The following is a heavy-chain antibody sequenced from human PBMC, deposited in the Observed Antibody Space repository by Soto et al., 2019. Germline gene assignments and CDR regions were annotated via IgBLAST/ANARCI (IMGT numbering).Heavy chain of an antibody. Sequence: PGGSLRLSCAASGFTLSSYSMNWVRQAPGKGLEWVSSISSSSSYMYYADSVKGRFTISRDNAKNSLYLQMNSLRAEDTAVYYCARAGIAVAGTSDYWGQGTLVTVSS. CDR2: ISSSSSYM. J-gene: IGHJ4*02. V-gene: IGHV3-21*01. CDR1: GFTLSSYS. D-gene: IGHD6-19*01. CDR3: ARAGIAVAGTSDY.